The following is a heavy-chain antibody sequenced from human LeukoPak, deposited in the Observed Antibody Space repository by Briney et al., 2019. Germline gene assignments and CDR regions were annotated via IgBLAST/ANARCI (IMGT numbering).Heavy chain of an antibody. CDR2: INPNSGGT. Sequence: GASVKVSCKASGYTFTRYYMHWVRQAPGQGLEWMGRINPNSGGTNYAQQFQGRVTMTRDTSISTAYMELSRLRSDDTAVYYCARDRRIAAAVGRDYFDYWGQGTLVTVSS. CDR1: GYTFTRYY. D-gene: IGHD6-13*01. V-gene: IGHV1-2*06. J-gene: IGHJ4*02. CDR3: ARDRRIAAAVGRDYFDY.